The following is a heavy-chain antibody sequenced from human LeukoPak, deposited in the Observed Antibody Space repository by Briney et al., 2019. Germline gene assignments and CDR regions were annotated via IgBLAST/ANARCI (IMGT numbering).Heavy chain of an antibody. CDR2: IIPIFGTA. Sequence: VASVKVSCKASGGTFSSYAISWVRQAPGQGLEWMGGIIPIFGTANYAQKFQGRVTITADKSTSTAYMELSSLRSEDTAVYYCAIHRKFTVTTLDYWGQGTLVTVSS. J-gene: IGHJ4*02. D-gene: IGHD4-11*01. V-gene: IGHV1-69*06. CDR1: GGTFSSYA. CDR3: AIHRKFTVTTLDY.